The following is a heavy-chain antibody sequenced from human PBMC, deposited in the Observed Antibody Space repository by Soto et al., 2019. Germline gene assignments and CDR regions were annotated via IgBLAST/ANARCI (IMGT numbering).Heavy chain of an antibody. J-gene: IGHJ5*02. CDR1: GGSVSSGTYY. V-gene: IGHV4-61*01. Sequence: QVQLQESGPGLVKPSETLSLTCTVSGGSVSSGTYYWSWIRQPPGKGLEWIGYIYGSGSTNYNPSLKSRVTISVDTSTNQFSLKLSSVTAADTAVYYCARGIVVVPAAIRVSWFDPWGQGTLVTVSS. D-gene: IGHD2-2*02. CDR2: IYGSGST. CDR3: ARGIVVVPAAIRVSWFDP.